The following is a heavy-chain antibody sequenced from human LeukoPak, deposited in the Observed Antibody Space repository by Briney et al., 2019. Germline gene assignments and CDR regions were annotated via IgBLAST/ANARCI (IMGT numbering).Heavy chain of an antibody. CDR3: ARDRPGHGYSSGWYYFDY. J-gene: IGHJ4*02. Sequence: KPSXXXXLXXTXXGGSISSYXXSWIRQPAGKGRXXXGRIXTSGSTNYNPSLKRRVTMSVDTSKNQFSLKLSSVTAADTAVYYCARDRPGHGYSSGWYYFDYWGQGTLVTVSS. D-gene: IGHD6-19*01. CDR1: GGSISSYX. CDR2: IXTSGST. V-gene: IGHV4-4*07.